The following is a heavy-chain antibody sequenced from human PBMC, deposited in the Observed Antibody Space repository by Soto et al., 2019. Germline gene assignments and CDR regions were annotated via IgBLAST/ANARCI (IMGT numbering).Heavy chain of an antibody. Sequence: GGSLRLSCAASGFTFTNFAMNWVRQDPGKGLEWVSGISGTGGSTYYADSVKGRFTISRDNSKNTLYLQMNSLRAEDTAVYYCARDYGSGSYFDYWGQGTLVTVSS. D-gene: IGHD3-10*01. CDR2: ISGTGGST. CDR3: ARDYGSGSYFDY. J-gene: IGHJ4*02. V-gene: IGHV3-23*01. CDR1: GFTFTNFA.